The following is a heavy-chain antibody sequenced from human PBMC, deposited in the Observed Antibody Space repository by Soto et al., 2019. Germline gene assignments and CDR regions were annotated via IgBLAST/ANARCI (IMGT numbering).Heavy chain of an antibody. CDR1: GGSISGGGFS. Sequence: SETLSLTCAVSGGSISGGGFSWSWIRQPPGKGLEWIGYILHTGGTQYNPSLKSRVSMSVDKSKNQFSLHLTSVTAADTAVYYCARLQFGEGFDYWGRGALVTVSS. V-gene: IGHV4-30-2*01. CDR3: ARLQFGEGFDY. D-gene: IGHD3-10*01. CDR2: ILHTGGT. J-gene: IGHJ4*02.